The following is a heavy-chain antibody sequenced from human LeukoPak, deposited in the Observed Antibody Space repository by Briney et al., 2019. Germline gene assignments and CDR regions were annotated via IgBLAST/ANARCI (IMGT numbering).Heavy chain of an antibody. CDR2: ISSSGGTI. Sequence: GGSLRLSCAASGFTFSSYEMNWVRQAPGKGLEWISYISSSGGTIYYADSVKGRFTISRENAKNSLYLQMNSLRAEDTAVYYCARMRPELDYWGQGTLVTVSS. V-gene: IGHV3-48*03. CDR1: GFTFSSYE. D-gene: IGHD6-6*01. J-gene: IGHJ4*02. CDR3: ARMRPELDY.